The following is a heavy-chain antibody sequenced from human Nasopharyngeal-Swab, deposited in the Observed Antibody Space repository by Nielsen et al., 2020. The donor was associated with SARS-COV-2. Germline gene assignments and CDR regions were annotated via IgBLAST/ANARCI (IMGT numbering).Heavy chain of an antibody. V-gene: IGHV3-66*01. J-gene: IGHJ6*02. CDR2: IYSGGST. Sequence: GGSLRLSCTASGITVSINYLTWVRQAPGKGLEWVSVIYSGGSTYYADSVKGRFTISKDNTKNMLYLQMSSLRAEDTAVYYCARVLDGSGPYYGLAVWGQGTTVTVSS. D-gene: IGHD3-10*01. CDR3: ARVLDGSGPYYGLAV. CDR1: GITVSINY.